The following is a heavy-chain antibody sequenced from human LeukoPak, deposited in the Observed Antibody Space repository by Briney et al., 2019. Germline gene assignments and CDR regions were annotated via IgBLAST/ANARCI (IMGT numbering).Heavy chain of an antibody. CDR2: IRYDGSNK. V-gene: IGHV3-30*02. D-gene: IGHD3-22*01. CDR1: GFTFSTYG. J-gene: IGHJ4*02. CDR3: AKASAMIVVVSKHFDY. Sequence: GGSLRLSCAASGFTFSTYGMHWVRQAPGKGLEWVAFIRYDGSNKYYADSVKGRFTISRDNSKNTLYLQMNSLRAEDTAVYYCAKASAMIVVVSKHFDYWGQGTLVTVSS.